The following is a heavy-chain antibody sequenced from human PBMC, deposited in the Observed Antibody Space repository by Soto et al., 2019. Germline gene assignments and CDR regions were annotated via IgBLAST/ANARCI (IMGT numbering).Heavy chain of an antibody. CDR1: GGSISSGGYS. D-gene: IGHD3-10*01. CDR3: AREGDPPGGFDP. CDR2: IYHSGST. V-gene: IGHV4-30-2*01. Sequence: PSETLSLACAVPGGSISSGGYSWSWIRQPPGKGLEWIGYIYHSGSTYYNPSLKSRVTISVDRSKNQFSLKLSSVTAADTAVYYCAREGDPPGGFDPWGQGTLVTVSS. J-gene: IGHJ5*02.